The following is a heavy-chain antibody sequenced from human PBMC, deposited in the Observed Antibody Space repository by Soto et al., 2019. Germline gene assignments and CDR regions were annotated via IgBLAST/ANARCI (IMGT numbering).Heavy chain of an antibody. CDR3: ARVIEQLREVYWFDP. Sequence: QVQLQESGPGLVKPSETLSLTCTVSGVSISTYYWSWIRQPPGKGLEWIEYNYYSGSTNFNPSLKSRGTLTVDTSKNQCSLKLSSVTAADTAVYYCARVIEQLREVYWFDPWGQGTLVTVSS. D-gene: IGHD6-13*01. V-gene: IGHV4-59*01. J-gene: IGHJ5*02. CDR1: GVSISTYY. CDR2: NYYSGST.